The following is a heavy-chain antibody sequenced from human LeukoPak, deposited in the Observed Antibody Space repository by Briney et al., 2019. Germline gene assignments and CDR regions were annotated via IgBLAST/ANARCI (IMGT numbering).Heavy chain of an antibody. CDR3: ARENYAITMVRGVILAGDAFDI. CDR1: GGSISSGGYY. J-gene: IGHJ3*02. CDR2: IYYSGGT. D-gene: IGHD3-10*01. Sequence: SETLSLTCTVSGGSISSGGYYWSWIRQHPGKGLEWIGYIYYSGGTYYNPSLKSRVTISVDTSKNQFSLKLSSVTAADTAVYYCARENYAITMVRGVILAGDAFDIWGQGTMVTVSS. V-gene: IGHV4-31*03.